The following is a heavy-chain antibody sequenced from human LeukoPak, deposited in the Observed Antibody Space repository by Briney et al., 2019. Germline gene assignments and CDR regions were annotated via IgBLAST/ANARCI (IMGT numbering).Heavy chain of an antibody. Sequence: SETLSLTCTVSGGSISSYYWSWIRQPPGKGLEWIGYIYYSGSTNYNPSLKSRVTISVDTSKNQFSLKLSSVTAADTAVYYCAREGVDTAMVYYFDYWGQGTLVTVSS. CDR1: GGSISSYY. J-gene: IGHJ4*02. V-gene: IGHV4-59*01. D-gene: IGHD5-18*01. CDR2: IYYSGST. CDR3: AREGVDTAMVYYFDY.